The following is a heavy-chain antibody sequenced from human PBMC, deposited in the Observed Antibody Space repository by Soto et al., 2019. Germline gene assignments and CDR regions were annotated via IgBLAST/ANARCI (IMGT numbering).Heavy chain of an antibody. Sequence: QVQLQESGPGLVKPSQTLSLTCTVSGGSISSGGHHWTWIRQHPGKGLEWIGYISYSGSTYYTPSLKSRFTISADTSKNQFSLKLNYVTVADTAVYYCSRDVIAVAGTDWYFDLGGRGTLFTVSS. CDR1: GGSISSGGHH. CDR3: SRDVIAVAGTDWYFDL. CDR2: ISYSGST. J-gene: IGHJ2*01. D-gene: IGHD6-19*01. V-gene: IGHV4-31*03.